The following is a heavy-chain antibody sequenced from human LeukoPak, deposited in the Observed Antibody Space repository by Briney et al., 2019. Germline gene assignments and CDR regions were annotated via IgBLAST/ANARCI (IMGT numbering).Heavy chain of an antibody. CDR2: IYDSGST. CDR3: ARRKQLYY. J-gene: IGHJ4*02. Sequence: PSETLSLTRTVSRGSISTYYWSSIRQPPGKGVEWIEAIYDSGSTNYNPSLKSRVTISENTSKNQFSLELSSVTAADTAVYYCARRKQLYYWGQGTLVTVSS. CDR1: RGSISTYY. V-gene: IGHV4-59*08. D-gene: IGHD1-1*01.